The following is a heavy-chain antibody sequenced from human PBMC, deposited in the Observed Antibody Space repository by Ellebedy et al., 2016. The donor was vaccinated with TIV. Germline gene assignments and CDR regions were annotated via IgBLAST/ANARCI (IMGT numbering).Heavy chain of an antibody. CDR1: GASISSRY. CDR2: IYYSGNS. V-gene: IGHV4-59*11. CDR3: ARDPHGDYDYFDD. Sequence: SETLSLXXTVSGASISSRYWSWFRQPPGKGLEWIGYIYYSGNSKYNPSLKSRITISIETSKNQFSLKMTSVTAADTAVYFCARDPHGDYDYFDDWGQGTLVTVSS. D-gene: IGHD4-17*01. J-gene: IGHJ4*02.